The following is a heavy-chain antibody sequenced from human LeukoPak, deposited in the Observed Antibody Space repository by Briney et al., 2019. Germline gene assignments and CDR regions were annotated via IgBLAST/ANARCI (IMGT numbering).Heavy chain of an antibody. CDR1: GVTLSGYF. D-gene: IGHD3-16*01. CDR3: ARGGAVTAMFTSSFDT. V-gene: IGHV4-34*01. CDR2: INHSGGT. Sequence: SETLSLTCGVYGVTLSGYFWTWIRQPPGKGLEWIGEINHSGGTNYNPSLKSRVTISVDTSKNQFSLKMSSVTAADTAVFYCARGGAVTAMFTSSFDTWGHGTLVTASS. J-gene: IGHJ5*01.